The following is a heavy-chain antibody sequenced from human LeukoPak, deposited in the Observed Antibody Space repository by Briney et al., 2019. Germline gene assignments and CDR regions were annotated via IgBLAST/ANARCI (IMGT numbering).Heavy chain of an antibody. D-gene: IGHD5-18*01. V-gene: IGHV3-23*01. CDR3: AKGSGYTHGLYYFDY. Sequence: GGSLRLSRAASGFTFSSYGMSWVRQAPGKGLEWVSSVISNSANTYYADSVKGRFTISRDNSKNTLYLQMNSLRAEDTAVYYCAKGSGYTHGLYYFDYWGQGTLVTVSS. CDR1: GFTFSSYG. J-gene: IGHJ4*02. CDR2: VISNSANT.